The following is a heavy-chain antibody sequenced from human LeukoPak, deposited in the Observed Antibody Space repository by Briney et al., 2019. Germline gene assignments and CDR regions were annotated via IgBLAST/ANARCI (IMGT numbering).Heavy chain of an antibody. CDR2: SRNKANSYTT. CDR3: ARLLVGRDYGMDV. J-gene: IGHJ6*02. D-gene: IGHD2-21*01. V-gene: IGHV3-72*01. CDR1: GFTFSDHY. Sequence: PGGSLRLSCAASGFTFSDHYMDWVRQAPGKGLEWVGRSRNKANSYTTEYAASVKGRFTISRDDSKNSLYLQMNSLKTEDTAVYYCARLLVGRDYGMDVWGQGTTVTVSS.